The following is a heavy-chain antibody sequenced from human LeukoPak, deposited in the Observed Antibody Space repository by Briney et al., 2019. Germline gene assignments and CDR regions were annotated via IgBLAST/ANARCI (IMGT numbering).Heavy chain of an antibody. J-gene: IGHJ4*02. D-gene: IGHD3-10*01. V-gene: IGHV3-64*01. Sequence: GGSLRLSCAASGFTFSSSYMHWVRQAPGKGLEYVSAISPSGDSTYYTNSVKGRFTISRDNSKNTLFLQVGSLTAEDMAVYYCARGLYYGSGQYYFDYRGQGTLVAVSS. CDR2: ISPSGDST. CDR3: ARGLYYGSGQYYFDY. CDR1: GFTFSSSY.